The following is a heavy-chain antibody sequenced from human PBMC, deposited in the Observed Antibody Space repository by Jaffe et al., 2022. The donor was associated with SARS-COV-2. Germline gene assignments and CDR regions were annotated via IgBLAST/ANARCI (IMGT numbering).Heavy chain of an antibody. Sequence: QVQLVQSGTEVKKPGSSVKVSCRASGGTFSTYAISWVRQAPGHGLEWMGGIVPIFGTTNYAQKFLDRVTITADEPTGTAYMELSSLRSEDTAVYYCARDQIEYDGPHFDNWGQGTLVTVSS. CDR2: IVPIFGTT. V-gene: IGHV1-69*01. CDR1: GGTFSTYA. J-gene: IGHJ4*02. CDR3: ARDQIEYDGPHFDN. D-gene: IGHD6-6*01.